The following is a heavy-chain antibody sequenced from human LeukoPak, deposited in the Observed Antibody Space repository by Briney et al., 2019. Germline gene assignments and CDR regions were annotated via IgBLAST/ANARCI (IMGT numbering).Heavy chain of an antibody. CDR2: IYPGDSDT. CDR3: ARRSAAGTRGDNWFDP. Sequence: GESLKISCKGSGYSFTSYWIGWVRQMPGKGLEWMVIIYPGDSDTRYSPSFQGQVTISADKSISTAYLQWSSLKASDTAMYYCARRSAAGTRGDNWFDPWGQGTLVTVSS. J-gene: IGHJ5*02. V-gene: IGHV5-51*01. D-gene: IGHD6-13*01. CDR1: GYSFTSYW.